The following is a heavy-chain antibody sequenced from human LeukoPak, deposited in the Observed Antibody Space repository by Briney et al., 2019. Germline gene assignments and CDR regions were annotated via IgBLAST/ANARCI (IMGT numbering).Heavy chain of an antibody. CDR2: IIPIFGTA. D-gene: IGHD6-13*01. CDR1: GGTFISYA. CDR3: ARARSSSWSDAFDI. J-gene: IGHJ3*02. Sequence: SVKVSCKASGGTFISYAISWVRQAPGQGLEGMGGIIPIFGTANYAQKFQGRVTITADESTSTAYMELSSLRSEDTAVYYCARARSSSWSDAFDIWGQGTMVTVSS. V-gene: IGHV1-69*01.